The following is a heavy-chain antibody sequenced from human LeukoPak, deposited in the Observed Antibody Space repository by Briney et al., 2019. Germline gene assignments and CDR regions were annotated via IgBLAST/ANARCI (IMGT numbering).Heavy chain of an antibody. Sequence: QTGGSLRLSCAASGFIFSAYAMSWVRQAPGKGLEWVSTISGGGSTYYADSVKGRFTISRDNSKNTLYLQMNSLRAEDTAVYYCARDISSSYVWGQGTTVTVSS. V-gene: IGHV3-23*01. CDR2: ISGGGST. J-gene: IGHJ6*02. CDR3: ARDISSSYV. D-gene: IGHD6-6*01. CDR1: GFIFSAYA.